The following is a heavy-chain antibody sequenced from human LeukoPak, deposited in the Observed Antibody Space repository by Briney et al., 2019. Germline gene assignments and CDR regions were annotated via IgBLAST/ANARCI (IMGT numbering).Heavy chain of an antibody. CDR2: ISSTPDPK. CDR1: GFTFSDFS. J-gene: IGHJ2*01. CDR3: ARAISNYYFWYFDL. D-gene: IGHD4-11*01. V-gene: IGHV3-48*01. Sequence: GGSLRLSCVASGFTFSDFSMNWVRLAPGKGLELVSYISSTPDPKYYADSVRGRFTVSRDDAKSSLYLQMNSLRAEDTAVYYCARAISNYYFWYFDLWGRGTLVTVSS.